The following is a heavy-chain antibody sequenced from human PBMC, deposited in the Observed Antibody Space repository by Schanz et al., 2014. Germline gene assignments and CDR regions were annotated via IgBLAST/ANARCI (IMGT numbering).Heavy chain of an antibody. CDR1: GFTFSTSA. D-gene: IGHD3-10*01. J-gene: IGHJ3*02. V-gene: IGHV3-23*01. CDR3: AKGRFGELSAFDI. Sequence: EVQLLESGGGLVQPGGSLRLSCAASGFTFSTSAMSWVRQVPGKGLEWVSAILGLASTTYYADSVKGRFTISRDNSNKTVDLQMNSLRAEDTAVYYCAKGRFGELSAFDIWGQGTMVTVSS. CDR2: ILGLASTT.